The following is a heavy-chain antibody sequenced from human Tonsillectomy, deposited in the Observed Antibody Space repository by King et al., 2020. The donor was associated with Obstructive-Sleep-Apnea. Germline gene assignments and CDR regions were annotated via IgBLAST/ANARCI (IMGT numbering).Heavy chain of an antibody. D-gene: IGHD3-16*01. CDR3: ARQGDSLFDY. V-gene: IGHV4-39*01. CDR1: GDSISSSSYL. CDR2: IYYSGTT. J-gene: IGHJ4*02. Sequence: QLQESGPGLVKPSETLSLTCTVSGDSISSSSYLWGWIRQPPGKGLEWIGSIYYSGTTYYNPSLKSRVTISVDTSKNQFFLKLSSVTAADTAVFYCARQGDSLFDYWGQGTLVTVSS.